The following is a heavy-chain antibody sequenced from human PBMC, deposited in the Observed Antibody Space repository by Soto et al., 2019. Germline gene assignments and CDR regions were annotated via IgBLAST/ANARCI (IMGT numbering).Heavy chain of an antibody. V-gene: IGHV3-23*01. J-gene: IGHJ1*01. D-gene: IGHD6-13*01. CDR2: ISGSGDST. CDR1: GFTFSTYA. CDR3: ARDLGSSWYPEYFQH. Sequence: GGSLRLSCAASGFTFSTYAMRWVRQAPGKGLEWVSAISGSGDSTYYADSVKGRFTISRDNAKNSLYLQMNSLRAEDTAVYYCARDLGSSWYPEYFQHWGQGTLVTVSS.